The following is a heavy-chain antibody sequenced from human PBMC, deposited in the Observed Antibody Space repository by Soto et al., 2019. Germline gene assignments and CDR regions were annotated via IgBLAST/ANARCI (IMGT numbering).Heavy chain of an antibody. CDR2: IMPGSSHI. CDR1: GFTFSIYS. J-gene: IGHJ5*02. CDR3: AKYPVDEWFGELAFDP. D-gene: IGHD3-10*01. V-gene: IGHV3-48*01. Sequence: GGSLRLSCAASGFTFSIYSMNWVRQAPGKGLEWVSYIMPGSSHIFYADSVKGRFTISRDNAKNSLYLQMNSLRAEDTAVYYCAKYPVDEWFGELAFDPWGQGTLVTVSS.